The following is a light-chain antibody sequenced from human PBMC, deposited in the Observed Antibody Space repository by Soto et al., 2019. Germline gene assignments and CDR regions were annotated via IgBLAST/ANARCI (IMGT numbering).Light chain of an antibody. J-gene: IGLJ3*02. CDR1: SSDVGGYNY. Sequence: QSALTQPASVSGSPGQSITISCTGTSSDVGGYNYVSWYQQHPGRAPKLMIYEVSDRPSGVSNRFSGSKSGNTASLTISGLHAEDEAYYYCSSYTSSKTWVFGGGTKLTVL. CDR3: SSYTSSKTWV. V-gene: IGLV2-14*01. CDR2: EVS.